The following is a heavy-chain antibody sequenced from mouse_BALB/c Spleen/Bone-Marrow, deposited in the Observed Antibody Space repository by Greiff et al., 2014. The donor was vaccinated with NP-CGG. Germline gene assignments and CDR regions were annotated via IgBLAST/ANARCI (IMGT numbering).Heavy chain of an antibody. Sequence: LQESGSELVRPGASVKLSCKASGYTFTSCWMHWVKQRPGQGLEWIGNIYPGSGSTNYDEKFKSKATLTVDTSSSTAYMQLSSLTSEDSAVYYCTNHYFDYWGQGTTLTVSS. J-gene: IGHJ2*01. V-gene: IGHV1S22*01. CDR2: IYPGSGST. CDR3: TNHYFDY. CDR1: GYTFTSCW.